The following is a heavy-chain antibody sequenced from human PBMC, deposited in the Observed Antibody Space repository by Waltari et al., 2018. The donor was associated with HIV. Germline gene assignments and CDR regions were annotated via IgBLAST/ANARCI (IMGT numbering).Heavy chain of an antibody. D-gene: IGHD1-26*01. CDR1: GYSRRRGYN. CDR3: ARRRAQGDFDY. CDR2: TSYSEGT. Sequence: QVQLQESGPGLVKPSETLSLICAVSGYSRRRGYNWGWIRQPPGEGLEWIGSTSYSEGTYYNPSLRSRVTISLDTSKNQFSLNLNSVTAADTAVYFCARRRAQGDFDYWGQGTLVTVSS. J-gene: IGHJ4*02. V-gene: IGHV4-38-2*01.